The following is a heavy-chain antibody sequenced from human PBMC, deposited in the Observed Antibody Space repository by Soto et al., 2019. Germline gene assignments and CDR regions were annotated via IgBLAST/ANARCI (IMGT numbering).Heavy chain of an antibody. V-gene: IGHV1-69*08. CDR1: GGTFSSYT. CDR2: IIPILGIA. Sequence: QVQLVQSGAEVKKPGSSVKVSCKASGGTFSSYTISWVRQAPGQGLEWMGRIIPILGIANYAQKFQGRVTITADKSTSTAYMELSILRSEDTAVYYCAREEYYYGSGSFFTGWGQGTLVTVSS. J-gene: IGHJ4*02. D-gene: IGHD3-10*01. CDR3: AREEYYYGSGSFFTG.